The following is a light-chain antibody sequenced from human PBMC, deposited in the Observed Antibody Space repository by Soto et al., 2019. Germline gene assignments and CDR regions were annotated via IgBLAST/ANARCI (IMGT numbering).Light chain of an antibody. Sequence: DLQLTQSPSFLSASVGDRVTITCRASQGIRSYLAWYQQKPGKAPKLLIYAASTLESGVPSRFSGSGSETEFTLTISSLQPEDFSTYYCQQLKAYPLTFGGGTKVEIK. CDR1: QGIRSY. CDR3: QQLKAYPLT. CDR2: AAS. V-gene: IGKV1-9*01. J-gene: IGKJ4*01.